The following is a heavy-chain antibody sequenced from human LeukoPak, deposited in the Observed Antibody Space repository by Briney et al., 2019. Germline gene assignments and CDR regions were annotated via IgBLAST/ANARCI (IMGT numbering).Heavy chain of an antibody. J-gene: IGHJ4*02. D-gene: IGHD5-12*01. CDR3: ARDYSGYAYFDY. V-gene: IGHV1-46*01. Sequence: ASVKVSCKASGYTFTSYYMHCVRQAPGNGLECIGIINPSGGSTSYAQKFQGRVTMTRDTSTSTVYMELSSLRSEDTAVYYCARDYSGYAYFDYWGQGTLVTVSS. CDR2: INPSGGST. CDR1: GYTFTSYY.